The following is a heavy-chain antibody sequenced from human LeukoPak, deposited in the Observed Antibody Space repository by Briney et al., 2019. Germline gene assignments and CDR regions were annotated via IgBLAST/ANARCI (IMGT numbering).Heavy chain of an antibody. Sequence: SETLSLTCTVSGGSITSSSYYWGWIRQPPGKGLEWIGSIYYSGSTHYSPSLKSRVTISVDKSKNQFSLKLSSVTAADTAVYYCARDIAAADNYYYYYMDVWGKGTTVTVSS. CDR2: IYYSGST. V-gene: IGHV4-39*07. J-gene: IGHJ6*03. CDR3: ARDIAAADNYYYYYMDV. D-gene: IGHD6-13*01. CDR1: GGSITSSSYY.